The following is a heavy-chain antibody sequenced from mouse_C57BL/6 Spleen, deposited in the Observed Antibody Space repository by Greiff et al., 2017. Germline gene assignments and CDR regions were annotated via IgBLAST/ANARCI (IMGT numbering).Heavy chain of an antibody. D-gene: IGHD1-2*01. V-gene: IGHV3-6*01. J-gene: IGHJ2*01. CDR2: ISYDGSN. Sequence: EVKLEESGPGLVKPSQSLSLTCSVTGYSITSGYYWNWIRQFPGNKLEWMGYISYDGSNNYNPSLKNRISITRDTSKNQFFLKLNSVTTEDTATYYCARADGDEGVYWGQGTTLTVSS. CDR1: GYSITSGYY. CDR3: ARADGDEGVY.